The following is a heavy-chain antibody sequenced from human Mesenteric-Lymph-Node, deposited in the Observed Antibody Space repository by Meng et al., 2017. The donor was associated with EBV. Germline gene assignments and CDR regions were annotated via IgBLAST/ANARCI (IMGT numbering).Heavy chain of an antibody. CDR3: ARDDHSGRGEPFDY. J-gene: IGHJ4*02. CDR1: GYIFTGYY. Sequence: QVQVVQSGAEVKKPGASVRVSCKASGYIFTGYYVHWVRQAPGQGLEWMGRINPQNDFTIYAQKFQDRVTMTRDTSISTLYLDLGSLTSDDTATYYCARDDHSGRGEPFDYWGQGTLVTVSS. CDR2: INPQNDFT. D-gene: IGHD1-26*01. V-gene: IGHV1-2*06.